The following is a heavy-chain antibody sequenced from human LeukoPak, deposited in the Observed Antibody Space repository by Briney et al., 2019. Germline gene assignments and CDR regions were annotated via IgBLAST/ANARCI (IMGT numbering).Heavy chain of an antibody. V-gene: IGHV1-2*02. CDR2: INHHSGVT. Sequence: GSVKVSCKASGYPFTGYYILWVRQAPGQGLECVGWINHHSGVTTYAQNFQGRVTMTRDTSISTAYLELSGLKSDDTAVYYCARNYGSGDFDLWGQGTLVTVSS. CDR1: GYPFTGYY. D-gene: IGHD3-10*01. J-gene: IGHJ4*02. CDR3: ARNYGSGDFDL.